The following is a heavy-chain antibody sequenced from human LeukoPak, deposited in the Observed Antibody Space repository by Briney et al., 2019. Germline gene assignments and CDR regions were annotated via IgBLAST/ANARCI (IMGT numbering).Heavy chain of an antibody. V-gene: IGHV3-53*01. CDR1: GFTVSSNY. CDR3: ARVHGGNRYFDY. CDR2: IYSGGST. Sequence: AGGSLRLSCAASGFTVSSNYMSWVRQAPGKGLEWVSVIYSGGSTYYADSVKGRVTISRDNSKNTLYLQMNSLRAEDTAVYYCARVHGGNRYFDYWGQGTLVTVSS. D-gene: IGHD4-23*01. J-gene: IGHJ4*02.